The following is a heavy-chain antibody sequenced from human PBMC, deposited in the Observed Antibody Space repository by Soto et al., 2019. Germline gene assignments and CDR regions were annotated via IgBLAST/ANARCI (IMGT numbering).Heavy chain of an antibody. CDR3: ARDGYCTNGLCYNDQIYYYYYYMDV. J-gene: IGHJ6*03. D-gene: IGHD2-8*01. V-gene: IGHV1-46*03. Sequence: ASVKVSCKASGYTFTSYYMHWVRQAPGQGLEWMGIINPSGGSTSYAQKFQGRVTMTRDTSTSTVYMEVSSLRSEDTAVYYCARDGYCTNGLCYNDQIYYYYYYMDVWGKGTTVTVSS. CDR2: INPSGGST. CDR1: GYTFTSYY.